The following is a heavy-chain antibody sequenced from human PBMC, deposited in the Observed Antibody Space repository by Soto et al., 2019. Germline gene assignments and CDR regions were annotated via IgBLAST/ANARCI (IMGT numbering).Heavy chain of an antibody. V-gene: IGHV3-23*01. CDR1: GFTFSSYA. J-gene: IGHJ5*02. CDR2: ISGSGGST. Sequence: GGSLRLSRAASGFTFSSYAMSWVRQAPGKGLEWVSAISGSGGSTYYADSVKGRFTISRDNSKNTLYLQMNSLRAEDTAVYYCAKDGNPIPYLTGYYRLGWFDPWGQGTLVTVSS. D-gene: IGHD3-9*01. CDR3: AKDGNPIPYLTGYYRLGWFDP.